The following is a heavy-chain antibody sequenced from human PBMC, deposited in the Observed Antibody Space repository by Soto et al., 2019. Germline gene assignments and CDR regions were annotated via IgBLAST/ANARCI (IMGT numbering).Heavy chain of an antibody. D-gene: IGHD1-26*01. CDR2: INAGNGNT. V-gene: IGHV1-3*01. Sequence: QVQLVQSGAEVKKPGASVKVSCKASGYTFTSYAMHWVRQAPGQRLEWMGWINAGNGNTKYSQKFQGRVTITRDTSASTAYMELSSLRSEDTAVYYCARDSHVVGATMDNCWYFDLWGRGTLVTVSS. CDR1: GYTFTSYA. J-gene: IGHJ2*01. CDR3: ARDSHVVGATMDNCWYFDL.